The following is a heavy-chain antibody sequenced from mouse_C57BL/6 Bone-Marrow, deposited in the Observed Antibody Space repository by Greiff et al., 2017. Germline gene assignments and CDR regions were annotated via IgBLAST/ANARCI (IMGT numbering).Heavy chain of an antibody. CDR1: GYTFTDYE. V-gene: IGHV1-15*01. J-gene: IGHJ2*01. CDR2: IDPETGGT. D-gene: IGHD3-1*01. CDR3: TREGGTGPPFDY. Sequence: VKLQESGAELVRPGASVTLSCKASGYTFTDYEMHWVKQTPVHGLEWIGAIDPETGGTAYNQKFKGKAILTADKSSSTAYMELRSLTAEDSAVFYCTREGGTGPPFDYWGQGTTLTVSS.